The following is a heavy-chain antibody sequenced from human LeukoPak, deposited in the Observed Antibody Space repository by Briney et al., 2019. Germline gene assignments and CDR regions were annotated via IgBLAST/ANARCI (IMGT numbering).Heavy chain of an antibody. V-gene: IGHV4-59*01. J-gene: IGHJ5*02. CDR1: GGSISSYY. Sequence: WETLSLTCTVSGGSISSYYWSWIRQPPGKGLEWIGYIYYSGSTNYNPSLKSRVTISVDTSKNQFSLKLSSVTAADTAVYYCARGGGGRYYSWFDPWGQGTLVTVSS. CDR2: IYYSGST. CDR3: ARGGGGRYYSWFDP. D-gene: IGHD1-26*01.